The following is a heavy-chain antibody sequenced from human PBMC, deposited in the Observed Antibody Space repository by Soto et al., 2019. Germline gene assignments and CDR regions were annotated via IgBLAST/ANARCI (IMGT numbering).Heavy chain of an antibody. V-gene: IGHV3-21*01. J-gene: IGHJ4*02. Sequence: GSLRLFCAASGFTFSSYSMNWVRQAPGKGLEWVSSISSSSSYIYYADSVKGRFTISRDNAKNSLYLQMNSLRAEDTAVYYCARSFYDFWSGYYEPFDYWGQGTLVTVSS. D-gene: IGHD3-3*01. CDR3: ARSFYDFWSGYYEPFDY. CDR2: ISSSSSYI. CDR1: GFTFSSYS.